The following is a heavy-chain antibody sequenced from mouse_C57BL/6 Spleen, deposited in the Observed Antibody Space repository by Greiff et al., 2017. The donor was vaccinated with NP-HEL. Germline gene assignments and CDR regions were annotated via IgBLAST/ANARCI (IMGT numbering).Heavy chain of an antibody. Sequence: LQQSGAELARPGASVKMSCKASGYTFTSYTMHWVKQRPGQGLEWIGYINPSSGYTKYNQKFKDKATLTADKSSSTAYMQLSSLTSEDSAVYYCARSQDYDGYFDVWGTGTTVTVSS. D-gene: IGHD2-4*01. CDR3: ARSQDYDGYFDV. CDR2: INPSSGYT. CDR1: GYTFTSYT. J-gene: IGHJ1*03. V-gene: IGHV1-4*01.